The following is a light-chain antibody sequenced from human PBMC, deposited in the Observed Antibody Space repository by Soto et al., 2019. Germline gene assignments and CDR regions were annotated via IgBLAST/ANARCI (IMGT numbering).Light chain of an antibody. CDR1: QSVNNY. V-gene: IGKV3-11*01. CDR2: DAS. Sequence: EIVLTQSPATLSLFPGERATLSCWASQSVNNYLAWYQQKPGQAPRLLIYDASNRATGIPARFSGSGSGTGFTLTISSLEPEDFAVYSCQQRSNWPPTFGQGTKVELK. CDR3: QQRSNWPPT. J-gene: IGKJ1*01.